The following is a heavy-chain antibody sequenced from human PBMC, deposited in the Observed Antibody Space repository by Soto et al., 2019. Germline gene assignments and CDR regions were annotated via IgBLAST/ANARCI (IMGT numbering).Heavy chain of an antibody. CDR2: ISWNSADI. J-gene: IGHJ6*02. V-gene: IGHV3-9*01. D-gene: IGHD1-1*01. Sequence: EVQLVESGGGLVQPGRSLRLSCAASGFTFDDYAMHWVRQVPGKGLEWVSAISWNSADIGYADSVKGRFTISRDNAKRYLYLQMNSLRPEDTALYYCARDFLGGHHPFYNNMDVWGQWTTVTVSS. CDR3: ARDFLGGHHPFYNNMDV. CDR1: GFTFDDYA.